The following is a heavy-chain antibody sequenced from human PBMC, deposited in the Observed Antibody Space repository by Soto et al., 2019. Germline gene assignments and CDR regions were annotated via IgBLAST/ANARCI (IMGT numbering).Heavy chain of an antibody. J-gene: IGHJ4*02. CDR2: ISGTGGTT. CDR3: AKFFVETGGSSGWPWSFHF. D-gene: IGHD6-25*01. Sequence: EVQLLESGGGLVLPGGSLRLSCAASGFTFSSYAMSWVGQAPGKGLEWVSAISGTGGTTYYADSVKGRFTISRDNSRNTLHLQMNSLRAEDTAIYYCAKFFVETGGSSGWPWSFHFWGQGTLVTVSS. CDR1: GFTFSSYA. V-gene: IGHV3-23*01.